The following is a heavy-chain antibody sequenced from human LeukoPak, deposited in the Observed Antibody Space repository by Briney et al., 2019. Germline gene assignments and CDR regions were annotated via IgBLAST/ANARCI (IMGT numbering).Heavy chain of an antibody. Sequence: SETLSLTCAVSGVSITNGYWWYWVRQTPGKGLEWIGEIYHNGRTKYNPSLKSRVSILVDKSRNQFSLNLNSVTAADTAIYYCARDECKNGACYVWFDPWGQGTLVTVSS. CDR1: GVSITNGYW. J-gene: IGHJ5*02. CDR2: IYHNGRT. D-gene: IGHD2-8*01. CDR3: ARDECKNGACYVWFDP. V-gene: IGHV4-4*02.